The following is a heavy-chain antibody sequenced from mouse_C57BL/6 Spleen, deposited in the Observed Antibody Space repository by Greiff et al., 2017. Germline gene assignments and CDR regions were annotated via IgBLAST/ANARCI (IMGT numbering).Heavy chain of an antibody. D-gene: IGHD2-2*01. CDR2: IHPNSGST. Sequence: VQLQQPGAELVKPGASVKLSCKASGYTFTSYWMHWVKQRPGQGLEWIGMIHPNSGSTNYNEKFKSKATLTVDKSSSTAYMQLSSLTSEDSAVYYCGGGYDGDFAMDYWGQGTSVTVSS. V-gene: IGHV1-64*01. J-gene: IGHJ4*01. CDR3: GGGYDGDFAMDY. CDR1: GYTFTSYW.